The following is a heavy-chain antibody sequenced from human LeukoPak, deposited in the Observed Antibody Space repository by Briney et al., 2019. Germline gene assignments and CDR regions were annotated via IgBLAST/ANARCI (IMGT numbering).Heavy chain of an antibody. Sequence: PSETLSLTCTVSGDSIISGSYYWRWIRQPAGKGLEWIGRIYSNGDTKFNPSLKSRVTISLDTSKNQFSLKLSSATAADTAVYYCASRHSKQQPYYYYMDIWGKGTTVTVSS. J-gene: IGHJ6*03. CDR2: IYSNGDT. CDR3: ASRHSKQQPYYYYMDI. V-gene: IGHV4-61*02. D-gene: IGHD6-13*01. CDR1: GDSIISGSYY.